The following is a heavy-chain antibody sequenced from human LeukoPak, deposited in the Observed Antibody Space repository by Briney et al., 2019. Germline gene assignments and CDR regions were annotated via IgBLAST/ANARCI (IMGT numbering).Heavy chain of an antibody. D-gene: IGHD1-1*01. CDR3: AGLEAHRPLDY. Sequence: SETLSLTCTVSGGSISGSYYWNWIRQPPGKGVEWIGYMYSSGTINYNPSLKSRVTVSIDMSKNQFSLKLRSVTAADTAVYYCAGLEAHRPLDYWGQGTLVTVSS. J-gene: IGHJ4*02. V-gene: IGHV4-61*01. CDR2: MYSSGTI. CDR1: GGSISGSYY.